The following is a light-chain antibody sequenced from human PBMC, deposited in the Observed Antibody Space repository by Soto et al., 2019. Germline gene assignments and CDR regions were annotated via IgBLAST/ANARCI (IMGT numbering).Light chain of an antibody. V-gene: IGLV2-14*01. Sequence: QSALTQPASVSGSPGQSITISCTGTSSDIGVYNFVSWYQQHPGKAPKLMIYDVNLRPSGVSDRFSGSKSGNTASLTISGLQAEDEALYYCSSYATSTVFGGGTKVTVL. CDR1: SSDIGVYNF. CDR3: SSYATSTV. J-gene: IGLJ2*01. CDR2: DVN.